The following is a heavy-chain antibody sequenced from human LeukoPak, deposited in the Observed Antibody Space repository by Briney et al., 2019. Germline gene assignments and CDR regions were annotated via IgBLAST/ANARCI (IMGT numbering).Heavy chain of an antibody. CDR2: ISSSSSYI. Sequence: KPGGSLRLSCAASGFTFSSYSMNWVRQAPGKGLEWVSSISSSSSYIYYADSVKGRFTISRDNAKNSLYLQMNSLRAEDTAVYYCARDGIDILTGYPVNWFDPWGQGTLVTVSS. CDR3: ARDGIDILTGYPVNWFDP. V-gene: IGHV3-21*01. J-gene: IGHJ5*02. D-gene: IGHD3-9*01. CDR1: GFTFSSYS.